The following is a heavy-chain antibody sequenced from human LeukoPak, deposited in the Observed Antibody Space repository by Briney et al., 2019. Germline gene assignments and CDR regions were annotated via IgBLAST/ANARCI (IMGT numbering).Heavy chain of an antibody. Sequence: SETLSLTCTVSGGSISSYYWSWIRQPAGKGLEWIGRIYTSGSTNCNPSLKSRVTMSVDTSKNQFSLKLSSVTAADTAVYYCARVGPDYYDSSGYYSTPWFDPWGQGTLVTVSS. V-gene: IGHV4-4*07. CDR1: GGSISSYY. J-gene: IGHJ5*02. CDR2: IYTSGST. CDR3: ARVGPDYYDSSGYYSTPWFDP. D-gene: IGHD3-22*01.